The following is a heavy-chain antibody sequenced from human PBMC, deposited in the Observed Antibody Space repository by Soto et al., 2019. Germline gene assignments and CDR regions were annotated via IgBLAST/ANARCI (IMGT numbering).Heavy chain of an antibody. Sequence: PGGSLRLSCAASGFTFSSYSMNWARQAPGKGLEWVSYISSSSSTIYYADSVKGRFTISRDNAKNSLYLQMNSLRAEDTAVYYCARDLGSSWYPEYFQHWGQGTLVTVSS. CDR3: ARDLGSSWYPEYFQH. CDR2: ISSSSSTI. CDR1: GFTFSSYS. D-gene: IGHD6-13*01. V-gene: IGHV3-48*01. J-gene: IGHJ1*01.